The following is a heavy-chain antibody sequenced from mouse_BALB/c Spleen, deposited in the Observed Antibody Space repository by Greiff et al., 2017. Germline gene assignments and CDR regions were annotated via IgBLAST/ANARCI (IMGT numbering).Heavy chain of an antibody. CDR3: TRVDDYDGFAY. J-gene: IGHJ3*01. Sequence: EVQGVESGGGLVKPGGSLKLSCAASGFTFSSYTMSWVRQTPEKRLEWVATISSGGSYTYYPDSVKGRFTISRDNAKNTLYLQMSSLKSEDTAMYYCTRVDDYDGFAYWGQGTLVTVSA. CDR1: GFTFSSYT. D-gene: IGHD2-4*01. V-gene: IGHV5-6-4*01. CDR2: ISSGGSYT.